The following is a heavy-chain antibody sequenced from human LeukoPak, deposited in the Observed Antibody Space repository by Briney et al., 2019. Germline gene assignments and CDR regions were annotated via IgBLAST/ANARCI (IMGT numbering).Heavy chain of an antibody. J-gene: IGHJ4*02. CDR1: GYSISSSTYY. CDR2: VYYSGST. V-gene: IGHV4-39*01. Sequence: SETLSLTCPVSGYSISSSTYYWGWIRQPPGKGLEWIGNVYYSGSTYYNPSLKSRVTISVDTSKNQFSLNLSSVTAADTSVYDCATNAAYYYDSSGYSTWGQGTLVTVSS. D-gene: IGHD3-22*01. CDR3: ATNAAYYYDSSGYST.